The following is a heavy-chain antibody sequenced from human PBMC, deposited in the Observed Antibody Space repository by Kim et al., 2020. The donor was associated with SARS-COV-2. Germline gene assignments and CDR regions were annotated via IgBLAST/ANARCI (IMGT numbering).Heavy chain of an antibody. V-gene: IGHV3-13*01. CDR3: ARVGLSYDSSGYYDY. Sequence: GTATGRFTISRENDKNSLYLQMNGLRAGDTAVYYCARVGLSYDSSGYYDYWGQGTLVTVSS. J-gene: IGHJ4*02. D-gene: IGHD3-22*01.